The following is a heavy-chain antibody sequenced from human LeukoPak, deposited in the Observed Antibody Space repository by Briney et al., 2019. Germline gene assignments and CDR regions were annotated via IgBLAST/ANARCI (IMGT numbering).Heavy chain of an antibody. D-gene: IGHD3-22*01. CDR3: ARTNSITMIVVN. CDR1: GFTFSSYA. CDR2: IKQDGSEK. V-gene: IGHV3-7*01. J-gene: IGHJ3*01. Sequence: GGSLRLSCAASGFTFSSYAMHWVRQAPGKGLEWVANIKQDGSEKYYVDSVKGRFTISRDNAKNSLYLQMNSLRAEDTAVYYCARTNSITMIVVNWGQGTMVTVSS.